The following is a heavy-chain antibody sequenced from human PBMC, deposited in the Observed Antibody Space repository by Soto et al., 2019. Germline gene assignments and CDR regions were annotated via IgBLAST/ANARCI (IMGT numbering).Heavy chain of an antibody. J-gene: IGHJ5*02. D-gene: IGHD6-13*01. CDR2: ISYDGSNK. Sequence: QVQLVESGGGVVQPGRSLRLSCAASGFTFSSYGMHWVRQAPGKGLEWVAVISYDGSNKYYADSVKGRFTISRDNSKNKLFLQMNSLRAEDTAVYYWAKDTPPYSSTGGEFDPWGQGTLVTVSS. CDR3: AKDTPPYSSTGGEFDP. CDR1: GFTFSSYG. V-gene: IGHV3-30*18.